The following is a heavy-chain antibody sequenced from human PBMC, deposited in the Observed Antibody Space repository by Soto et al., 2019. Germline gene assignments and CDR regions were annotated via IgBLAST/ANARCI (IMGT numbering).Heavy chain of an antibody. CDR1: GGSISSYY. CDR3: ARERGTYYDFWSGSRYYYYGMDV. D-gene: IGHD3-3*01. V-gene: IGHV4-59*01. Sequence: ETLSLTCTVSGGSISSYYWSWIRQPPGKGLEWIGYIYYSGSTNYNPSLKSRVTISVDTSKNQFSLKLSSVTAADTAVYYCARERGTYYDFWSGSRYYYYGMDVWGQGTTVTAP. J-gene: IGHJ6*02. CDR2: IYYSGST.